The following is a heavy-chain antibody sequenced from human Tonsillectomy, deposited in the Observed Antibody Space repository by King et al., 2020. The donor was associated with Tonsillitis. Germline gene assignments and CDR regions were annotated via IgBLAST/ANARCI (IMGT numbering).Heavy chain of an antibody. J-gene: IGHJ3*02. CDR2: IYTSGTT. D-gene: IGHD2-2*01. Sequence: VQLQESGPGLVKPSETLSLTCTVSGGSIRSYYWNWIRQPAGKGLEWMGRIYTSGTTIYNPSLKRRVTISVDTSKNQFSLILSSVTAADTAVYYCAREDYCSSTSCYFSHDAFDIWGQGTMVTVSS. V-gene: IGHV4-4*07. CDR1: GGSIRSYY. CDR3: AREDYCSSTSCYFSHDAFDI.